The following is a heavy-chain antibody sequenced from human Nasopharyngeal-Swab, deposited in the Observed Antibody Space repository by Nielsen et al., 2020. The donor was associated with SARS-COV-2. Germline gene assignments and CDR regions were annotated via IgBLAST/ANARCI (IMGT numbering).Heavy chain of an antibody. CDR2: INTNTGNP. CDR1: GYTFTSYA. D-gene: IGHD3-3*01. CDR3: AREEGITIFGVPIGFGYYGMDV. Sequence: ASVKVSCKASGYTFTSYAMNWVRQAPGQGLEWMGWINTNTGNPTYAQGFTGRFVFSLDTSASTAYLQISSLKAEDTAVYYCAREEGITIFGVPIGFGYYGMDVWGQGTTVTVSS. J-gene: IGHJ6*02. V-gene: IGHV7-4-1*02.